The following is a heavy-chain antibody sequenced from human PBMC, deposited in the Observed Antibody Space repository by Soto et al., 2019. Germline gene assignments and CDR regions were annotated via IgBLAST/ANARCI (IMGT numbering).Heavy chain of an antibody. CDR3: ARVRSSGWYLDY. D-gene: IGHD6-19*01. CDR1: GGSFSGYY. CDR2: INHSGST. V-gene: IGHV4-34*01. Sequence: QVQLQQWGAGLLKPSETLSLTCAVYGGSFSGYYWSWIRQPPGKGLEWIGEINHSGSTNYNPSLKSRVTISVDTSKNQFSLKLSSVTAADTAVYYCARVRSSGWYLDYWGQGTLVTVSS. J-gene: IGHJ4*02.